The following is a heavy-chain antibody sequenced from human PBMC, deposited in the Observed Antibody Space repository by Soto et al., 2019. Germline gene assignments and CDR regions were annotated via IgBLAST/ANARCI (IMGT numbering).Heavy chain of an antibody. V-gene: IGHV1-69*13. J-gene: IGHJ6*02. Sequence: SVKVSCKASGGTFSSYAISWVRQAPGQGLEWMGGIIPIFGTANYAQKFQGRVTITADESTSTAYMELSSLRSEDTAVYYCAISRATVVTLGGMDVWGQGTTVTVSS. D-gene: IGHD4-17*01. CDR1: GGTFSSYA. CDR3: AISRATVVTLGGMDV. CDR2: IIPIFGTA.